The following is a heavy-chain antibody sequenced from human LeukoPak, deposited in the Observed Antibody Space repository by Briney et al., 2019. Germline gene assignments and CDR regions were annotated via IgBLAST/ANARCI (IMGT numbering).Heavy chain of an antibody. J-gene: IGHJ4*02. CDR1: GFTFSSHA. Sequence: GGSLRLSCAASGFTFSSHAMHWVRQAPGKGLEWVSLISYDGSITSYADSVKGRFTLSRDNAKNSLYLQMNSLRAEDTAVYYCARDRDSSRYYEGSADYWGQGTLVTVSS. CDR2: ISYDGSIT. V-gene: IGHV3-30*04. D-gene: IGHD3-22*01. CDR3: ARDRDSSRYYEGSADY.